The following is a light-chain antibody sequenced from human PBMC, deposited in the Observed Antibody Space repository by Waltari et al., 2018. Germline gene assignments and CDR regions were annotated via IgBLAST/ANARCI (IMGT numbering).Light chain of an antibody. Sequence: DIQMTQSPSSLSASLGDTVTVTCRASQNTRTHLNWYQQKPPTGPKLLINAASTFQRGVPSRFSGSASGTELTLTVTNLQPDDFAIYFCQQSFSSPWTFGQGTRV. V-gene: IGKV1-39*01. J-gene: IGKJ1*01. CDR3: QQSFSSPWT. CDR2: AAS. CDR1: QNTRTH.